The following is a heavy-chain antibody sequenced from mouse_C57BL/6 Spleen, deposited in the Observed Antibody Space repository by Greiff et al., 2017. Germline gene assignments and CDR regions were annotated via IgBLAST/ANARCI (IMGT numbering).Heavy chain of an antibody. CDR3: ASYDGYSYWYFDV. CDR2: ISSGSSTI. CDR1: GFTFSDYG. J-gene: IGHJ1*03. V-gene: IGHV5-17*01. Sequence: EVHLVESGGGLVKPGGSLKLSCAASGFTFSDYGMHWVRQAPEKGLEWVAYISSGSSTIYYADTVKGRFTISRDNAKNTLFLQMTSLRSEDTAMYYCASYDGYSYWYFDVWGTGTTVTVSS. D-gene: IGHD2-3*01.